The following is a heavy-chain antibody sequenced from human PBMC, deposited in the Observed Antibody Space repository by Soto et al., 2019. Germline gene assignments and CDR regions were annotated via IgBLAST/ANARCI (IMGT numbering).Heavy chain of an antibody. CDR1: GYTFTSYD. V-gene: IGHV1-8*01. D-gene: IGHD3-10*01. Sequence: ASVKVCCKASGYTFTSYDINWVRQATGQGREGMGWMNPNSGNTGYAQKFQGRVTMTRNTSISTAYMELSSLRSEDTAVSYCARGTGSGSYGWSFYYYYGMDVWGQGTTVTVSS. J-gene: IGHJ6*02. CDR3: ARGTGSGSYGWSFYYYYGMDV. CDR2: MNPNSGNT.